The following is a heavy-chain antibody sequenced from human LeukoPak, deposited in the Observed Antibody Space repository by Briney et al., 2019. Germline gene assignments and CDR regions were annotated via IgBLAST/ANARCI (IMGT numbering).Heavy chain of an antibody. J-gene: IGHJ3*02. CDR2: IYSGGST. CDR3: AREPQGDSSGYDAFDI. CDR1: GFTVSSNY. D-gene: IGHD3-22*01. V-gene: IGHV3-66*01. Sequence: GGSLRLSCAASGFTVSSNYMTWVRQAPGKGLEWVSVIYSGGSTYYADSVKGRFTLSRDNSKNTLFLQMNSLRAEVTAVYYCAREPQGDSSGYDAFDIWGQGTMVTVSS.